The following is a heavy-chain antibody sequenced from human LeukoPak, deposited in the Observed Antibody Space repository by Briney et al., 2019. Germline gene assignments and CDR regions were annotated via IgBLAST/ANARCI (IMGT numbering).Heavy chain of an antibody. V-gene: IGHV3-48*01. CDR2: ISSSSSTI. Sequence: AGGSLRLSCVASGLSFRSYSMNWVRQAPGKGLEWVSYISSSSSTIYYADSVKGRFTISRDNSKNTLYLQMNSLRAEDTAVYYCARDSSGYCSSTSCHDAFDIWGQGTMVTVSS. J-gene: IGHJ3*02. CDR3: ARDSSGYCSSTSCHDAFDI. D-gene: IGHD2-2*01. CDR1: GLSFRSYS.